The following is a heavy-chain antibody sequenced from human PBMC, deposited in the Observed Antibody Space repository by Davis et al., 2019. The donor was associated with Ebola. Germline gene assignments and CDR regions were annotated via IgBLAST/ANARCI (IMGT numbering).Heavy chain of an antibody. CDR1: GFTFSSYG. J-gene: IGHJ6*02. CDR3: ARGKAYYYYGMDV. Sequence: GESLNIPCAASGFTFSSYGMHWVRQAPGKGLEWVAVISYDGSNKYYADSVKGRFTISRDNSKNTLYLQMGSLRAEDMAVYYCARGKAYYYYGMDVWGQGTTVTVSS. CDR2: ISYDGSNK. V-gene: IGHV3-30*03.